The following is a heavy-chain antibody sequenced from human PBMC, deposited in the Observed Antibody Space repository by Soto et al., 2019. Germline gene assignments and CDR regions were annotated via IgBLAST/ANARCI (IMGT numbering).Heavy chain of an antibody. CDR2: IYYNGDT. CDR1: GGSVSSGNYF. J-gene: IGHJ3*01. V-gene: IGHV4-39*01. D-gene: IGHD1-1*01. CDR3: ARRLIGTWNQGNAFDF. Sequence: QLQLQESGPGLVKPAETLSLKCAVSGGSVSSGNYFWGWIRQPPGKGLEWIGNIYYNGDTYYSPSLKSLVTMSVDTAQNQFSLRLTSVTAADTAVYYCARRLIGTWNQGNAFDFWGQGTLVTVSS.